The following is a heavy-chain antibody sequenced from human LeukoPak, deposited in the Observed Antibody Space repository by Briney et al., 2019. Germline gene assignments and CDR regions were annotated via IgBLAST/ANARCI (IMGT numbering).Heavy chain of an antibody. D-gene: IGHD6-13*01. CDR1: GFTFSDYY. CDR3: AKDKRAAAGTTKFYYYGMDV. J-gene: IGHJ6*02. Sequence: PGGSLRLSCAASGFTFSDYYMSWIRQAPGKGLEWVSYISSSGSTIYYADSVKGRFTISRDNAKNSLYLQMNSLRAEDTALYYCAKDKRAAAGTTKFYYYGMDVWGQGTTVTVSS. CDR2: ISSSGSTI. V-gene: IGHV3-11*01.